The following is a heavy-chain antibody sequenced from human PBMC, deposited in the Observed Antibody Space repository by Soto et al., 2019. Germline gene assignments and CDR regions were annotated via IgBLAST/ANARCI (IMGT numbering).Heavy chain of an antibody. Sequence: PGGSLRLSCAASGFTFSSYATSWVRQAPGKGLEWVSAISGSGGSTYYADSVKGRFTISRDNSKNTLYLQMNSLRAEDTAVYYCAKDGIVVVPAAPHLYYGMDVWGQGTTVTVSS. J-gene: IGHJ6*02. CDR1: GFTFSSYA. CDR3: AKDGIVVVPAAPHLYYGMDV. CDR2: ISGSGGST. D-gene: IGHD2-2*01. V-gene: IGHV3-23*01.